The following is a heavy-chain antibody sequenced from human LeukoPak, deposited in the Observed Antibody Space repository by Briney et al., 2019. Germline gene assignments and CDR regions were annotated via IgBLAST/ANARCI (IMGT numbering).Heavy chain of an antibody. CDR1: GYSISSGYY. CDR2: IYHSGST. V-gene: IGHV4-38-2*02. D-gene: IGHD3-3*01. J-gene: IGHJ5*02. Sequence: PSETLSLTCTVSGYSISSGYYWGWIRQPPGKGLEWIGSIYHSGSTYYNPSLKSRVTISVDTSKNQFSLKLSSVTAADTAVYYCARGVAATIFGYWFDPWGQGTLVTVSS. CDR3: ARGVAATIFGYWFDP.